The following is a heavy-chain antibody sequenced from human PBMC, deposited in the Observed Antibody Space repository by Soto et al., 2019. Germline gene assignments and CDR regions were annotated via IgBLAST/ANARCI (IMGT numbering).Heavy chain of an antibody. CDR1: GGTFSSYT. D-gene: IGHD5-12*01. J-gene: IGHJ4*02. Sequence: QVQLVQSGAEVKKPGSSVKVSCKASGGTFSSYTISWVRQAPGQGLEWMGRIIPILGIANYAQKFQGRVRITADKATSTAYMELSSLRSEDTAVYYCASGMVATGSDYWGQGTLVTVSS. V-gene: IGHV1-69*02. CDR2: IIPILGIA. CDR3: ASGMVATGSDY.